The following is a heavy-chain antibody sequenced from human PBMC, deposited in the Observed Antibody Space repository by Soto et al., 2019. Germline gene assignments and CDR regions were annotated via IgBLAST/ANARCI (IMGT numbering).Heavy chain of an antibody. CDR2: IYYSGRT. CDR3: ARVGGDDFGDSGGFDY. Sequence: PSETLAPPCTVPGGSNRDYLWAWNRQPPGKGLEWIGYIYYSGRTNYNPSLKSRVSISVDTSKNHFSLQLRSVTAADTAVYYCARVGGDDFGDSGGFDYWGQGTLVTVSS. J-gene: IGHJ4*02. V-gene: IGHV4-59*01. CDR1: GGSNRDYL. D-gene: IGHD4-17*01.